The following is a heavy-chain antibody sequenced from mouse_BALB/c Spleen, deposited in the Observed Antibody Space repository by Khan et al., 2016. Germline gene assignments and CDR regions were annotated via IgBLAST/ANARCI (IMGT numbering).Heavy chain of an antibody. CDR3: ASGIPPDY. CDR1: GYTFTSYW. V-gene: IGHV1-87*01. Sequence: QVQLQQSGAELARPGASVKLSCKASGYTFTSYWMQWVKQRPGQGLEWIGAIYPGDGDTRYTQKFKDKATLTADKSSSTAYMQLSSLASEDSAVYYCASGIPPDYWGQGTTLTVSS. J-gene: IGHJ2*01. CDR2: IYPGDGDT.